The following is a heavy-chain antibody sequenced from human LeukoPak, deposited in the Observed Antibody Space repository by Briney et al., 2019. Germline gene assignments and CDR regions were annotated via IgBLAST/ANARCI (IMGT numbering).Heavy chain of an antibody. D-gene: IGHD3-22*01. CDR2: ISAYNGNT. CDR3: ARVREDYDSSGYYLVFDY. CDR1: GYTFTSYG. Sequence: GASVKVSCKASGYTFTSYGISWVRQAPGQGLEWMGWISAYNGNTNYAQKLQGRVTMTTDTSTSTAYMELRSLRSDDTAVYYCARVREDYDSSGYYLVFDYWGQGTLVTVSS. V-gene: IGHV1-18*01. J-gene: IGHJ4*02.